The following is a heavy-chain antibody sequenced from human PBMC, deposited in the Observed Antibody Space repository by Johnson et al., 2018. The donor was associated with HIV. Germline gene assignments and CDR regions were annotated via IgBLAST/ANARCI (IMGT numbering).Heavy chain of an antibody. CDR2: ISSSGSII. J-gene: IGHJ3*01. CDR3: ARDGPWLQSQRDAFDV. D-gene: IGHD5-24*01. CDR1: GFTVSSNY. Sequence: VQLVESGGGVVQPGRSLRLSCAASGFTVSSNYMSWVRQAPGKGLECLSYISSSGSIIYYTDSVKGRFTISRDNAKNSLYLQMNSLRVEDTAMYYCARDGPWLQSQRDAFDVWGQGTMVIVSS. V-gene: IGHV3-11*04.